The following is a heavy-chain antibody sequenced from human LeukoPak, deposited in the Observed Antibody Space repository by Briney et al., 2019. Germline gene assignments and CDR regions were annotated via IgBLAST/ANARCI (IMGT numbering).Heavy chain of an antibody. D-gene: IGHD6-13*01. CDR3: AKFITSSSWYYFDY. V-gene: IGHV3-23*01. CDR2: ISGSADNT. Sequence: GGSLRLSCAASGFTFNNYAMSWVRQVPGQGLSWVSTISGSADNTYYADSVKGRFTISRDNSKNTLYLQMNSLRAEDTAVYYCAKFITSSSWYYFDYWGQGTLVTVSS. J-gene: IGHJ4*02. CDR1: GFTFNNYA.